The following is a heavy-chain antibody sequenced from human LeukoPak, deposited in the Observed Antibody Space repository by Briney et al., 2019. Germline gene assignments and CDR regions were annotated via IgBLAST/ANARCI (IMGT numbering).Heavy chain of an antibody. CDR3: ARATDIVVVPAATRPLNWFDP. V-gene: IGHV4-34*01. D-gene: IGHD2-2*01. CDR2: INHSGST. Sequence: PSETLSLTCAVYGGSFSGYYWRWIRQPPGKGLEWIGEINHSGSTNYNPSLKSRVTISVDTSKNQFSLKLSSVTAADTAVYYCARATDIVVVPAATRPLNWFDPWGQGTLVTVSS. CDR1: GGSFSGYY. J-gene: IGHJ5*02.